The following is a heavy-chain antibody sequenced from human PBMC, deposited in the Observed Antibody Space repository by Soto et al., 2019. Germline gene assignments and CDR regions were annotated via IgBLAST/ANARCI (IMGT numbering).Heavy chain of an antibody. CDR2: INPNSGGT. J-gene: IGHJ6*02. CDR3: ARDGSYCRGGRCYEGWGGMAG. Sequence: ASVKVSCKASGYTFTGYYMHWVRQAPGQGRERRGWINPNSGGTNYAQKFQGWVTMTRDTSISTAYMELSRLRSDDTAVYYSARDGSYCRGGRCYEGWGGMAGRG. V-gene: IGHV1-2*04. CDR1: GYTFTGYY. D-gene: IGHD2-15*01.